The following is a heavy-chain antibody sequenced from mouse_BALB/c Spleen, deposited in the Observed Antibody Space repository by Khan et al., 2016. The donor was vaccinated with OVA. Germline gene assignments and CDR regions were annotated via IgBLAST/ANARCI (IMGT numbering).Heavy chain of an antibody. J-gene: IGHJ3*01. CDR1: GCSITSDYA. D-gene: IGHD2-4*01. V-gene: IGHV3-2*02. Sequence: EVKLEEAGPGLVKPSQSLSLTCTVTGCSITSDYAWNWIRQFPGNKLEWMGYISYSGSTSYNPSLKSRISITRDTSKNQFFLQLNSVTTEDTATYYCARWGITWFAYWGQGTLVTVSA. CDR3: ARWGITWFAY. CDR2: ISYSGST.